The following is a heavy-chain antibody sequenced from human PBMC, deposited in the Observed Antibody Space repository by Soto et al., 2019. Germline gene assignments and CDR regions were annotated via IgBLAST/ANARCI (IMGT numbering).Heavy chain of an antibody. CDR2: MNPNSGNT. CDR1: GYTFTSYA. V-gene: IGHV1-8*02. CDR3: ARMIPFYCSSTSCRPDY. J-gene: IGHJ4*02. D-gene: IGHD2-2*01. Sequence: ASVKVSCKASGYTFTSYAMHWVRQAPGQGLEWMGWMNPNSGNTGYAQKFQGRVTMTRNTSISTAYMELSSLRSEDTAVYYCARMIPFYCSSTSCRPDYWGQGPLVTVAS.